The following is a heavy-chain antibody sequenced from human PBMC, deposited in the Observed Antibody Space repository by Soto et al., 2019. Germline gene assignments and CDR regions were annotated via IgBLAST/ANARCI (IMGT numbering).Heavy chain of an antibody. Sequence: ASVKVSCKASGYTFTNNDVSWVRQATGQGLEWMGWMNPGSGDTGYAQKFQGRVTMTRDISIATAYMELTSLTSEDTSIYYCARMESFGSLNWFDPWGQGTLVTVSS. CDR3: ARMESFGSLNWFDP. D-gene: IGHD5-18*01. J-gene: IGHJ5*02. CDR1: GYTFTNND. CDR2: MNPGSGDT. V-gene: IGHV1-8*01.